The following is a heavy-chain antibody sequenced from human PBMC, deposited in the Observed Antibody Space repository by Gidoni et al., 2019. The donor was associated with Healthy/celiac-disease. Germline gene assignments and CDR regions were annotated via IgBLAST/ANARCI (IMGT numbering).Heavy chain of an antibody. J-gene: IGHJ4*02. V-gene: IGHV5-51*01. CDR2: IYPGDSDT. Sequence: EVQLLHTAAEVNTPGESLKISCQGSGYSFTSYWIGWVRQMPGKGLEWMGIIYPGDSDTRYGPAFQGQVTISADKSISTAYLQWSSLKASDTAMDYCARRRGIAVAGVDYWGQGTLVTVSS. CDR1: GYSFTSYW. CDR3: ARRRGIAVAGVDY. D-gene: IGHD6-19*01.